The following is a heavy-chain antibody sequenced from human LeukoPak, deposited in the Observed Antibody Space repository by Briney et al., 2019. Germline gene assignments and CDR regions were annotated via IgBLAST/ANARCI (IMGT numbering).Heavy chain of an antibody. CDR1: GFTYSSYA. V-gene: IGHV3-23*01. D-gene: IGHD5-12*01. CDR3: AKDGAWLRFDD. CDR2: ISVSGGST. Sequence: GGSLRLSCAASGFTYSSYAMSWVRQAPGKGLEWVSAISVSGGSTYYADSVRGRFTISRDDSKNALYLQMKNLRAEDTAVYYCAKDGAWLRFDDWGQGILVTVSS. J-gene: IGHJ4*02.